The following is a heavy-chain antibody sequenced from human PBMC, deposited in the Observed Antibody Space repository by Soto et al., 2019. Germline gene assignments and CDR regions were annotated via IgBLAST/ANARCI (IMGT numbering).Heavy chain of an antibody. V-gene: IGHV1-69*06. CDR1: GGTFISYA. J-gene: IGHJ6*03. D-gene: IGHD2-15*01. Sequence: SAKVSCKASGGTFISYAISWVRQAPGQGLEWMGWIIPIFGRANYAQKFQGRVTITSDTFTRTAYLVLRSLRSDDTAVYYCSRDPYCSGGSCYSLLHYYYMDVWGKGTTVTVS. CDR3: SRDPYCSGGSCYSLLHYYYMDV. CDR2: IIPIFGRA.